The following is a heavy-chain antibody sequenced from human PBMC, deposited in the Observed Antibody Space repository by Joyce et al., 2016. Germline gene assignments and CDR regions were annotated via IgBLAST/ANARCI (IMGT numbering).Heavy chain of an antibody. CDR2: IDPNDSGP. D-gene: IGHD4-23*01. J-gene: IGHJ4*02. Sequence: EDHLVQSGAEMKKPGESLRISCMVSGYTFVNYWISWVRQMPGKGLEWMGRIDPNDSGPDYSPSFQGNVTISADKSISTAYLQGSSLKASDTAIYYCARHRGGGNFVPFDYWGQGTLVTVSS. CDR3: ARHRGGGNFVPFDY. V-gene: IGHV5-10-1*03. CDR1: GYTFVNYW.